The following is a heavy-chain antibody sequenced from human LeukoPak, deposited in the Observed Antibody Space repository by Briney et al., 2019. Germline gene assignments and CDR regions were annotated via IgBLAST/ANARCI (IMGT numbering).Heavy chain of an antibody. CDR3: ARGDAFDI. Sequence: SETLSLTCAVYGGSFSDYYWSWIRQPPGKGLEWIGEINRSGSTNYNPSLKSRVTISVDTSKNQFFLKLSSVTAADTAVYYCARGDAFDIWGQGTMVTVSS. CDR2: INRSGST. V-gene: IGHV4-34*01. J-gene: IGHJ3*02. CDR1: GGSFSDYY.